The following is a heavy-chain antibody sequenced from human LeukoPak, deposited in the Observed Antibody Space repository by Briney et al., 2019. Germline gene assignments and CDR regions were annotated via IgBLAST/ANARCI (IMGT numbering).Heavy chain of an antibody. CDR1: GYTFTSYG. CDR3: AREGAFRTNWKESAFDI. Sequence: GASVKVSCKASGYTFTSYGISWVRQAPGQGLEWMGWISAYNGNTNYAQKLQGRVTTTTDTSTSTAYMELRSLRSDDTAVYYCAREGAFRTNWKESAFDIWGQGTMVTVSS. V-gene: IGHV1-18*01. D-gene: IGHD1-20*01. J-gene: IGHJ3*02. CDR2: ISAYNGNT.